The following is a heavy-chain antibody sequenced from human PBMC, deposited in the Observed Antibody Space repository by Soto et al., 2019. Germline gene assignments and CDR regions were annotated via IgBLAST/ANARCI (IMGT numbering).Heavy chain of an antibody. CDR2: MDPKTGNT. CDR3: ARGRGWRDY. CDR1: GYSLTSYD. V-gene: IGHV1-8*01. Sequence: VKVSWKASGYSLTSYDINWVRQATGQGLEWMGWMDPKTGNTDYGQKFQGRVTMTRNTSISTAYMELSSLTSEDTAVYYCARGRGWRDYWGQGTLVTVSS. D-gene: IGHD6-19*01. J-gene: IGHJ4*02.